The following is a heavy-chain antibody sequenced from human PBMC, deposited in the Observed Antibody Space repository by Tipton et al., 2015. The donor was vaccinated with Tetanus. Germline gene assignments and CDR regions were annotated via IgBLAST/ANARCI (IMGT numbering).Heavy chain of an antibody. V-gene: IGHV1-69*01. CDR2: ITPIFGTT. CDR1: GGAFTNYA. D-gene: IGHD2-21*01. CDR3: ARAPSRISRAYEC. Sequence: QVQLVQSGAEVKKPGSSVKVSCKASGGAFTNYALSWVRQAPGQGLEWVGGITPIFGTTNSAPKFQGRVTITADESTNAAYMELSSLRSEDTAVYYWARAPSRISRAYECWGQGTQITVSA. J-gene: IGHJ4*02.